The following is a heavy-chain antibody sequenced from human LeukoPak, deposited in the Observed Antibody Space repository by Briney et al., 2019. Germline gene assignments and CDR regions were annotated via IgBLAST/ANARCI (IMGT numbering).Heavy chain of an antibody. CDR1: GGSISSYY. CDR3: ARDSLTPIVVVPGL. Sequence: SETLSLTCTVSGGSISSYYWSWIRQPPGKGLEWIGYIYYSGSTNYNPSLKSRVTISVDTSKNQFSLKLSSVTAADTAVYYCARDSLTPIVVVPGLWGQGTLVTVSS. D-gene: IGHD2-2*01. J-gene: IGHJ4*02. CDR2: IYYSGST. V-gene: IGHV4-59*01.